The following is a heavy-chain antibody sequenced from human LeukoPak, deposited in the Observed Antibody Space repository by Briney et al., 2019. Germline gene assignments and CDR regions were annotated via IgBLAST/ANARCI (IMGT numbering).Heavy chain of an antibody. Sequence: PGGSLRLSCAASEFTFSDYYMSWIRQAPGKGLEWVSYISGTGNTIYYTDSVKGRFTISRDNAKNSLFLQMNSLRAEDTAVYYCARAGRLWFGESQRLDVWGKGTTVTISS. V-gene: IGHV3-11*04. CDR2: ISGTGNTI. CDR3: ARAGRLWFGESQRLDV. J-gene: IGHJ6*04. D-gene: IGHD3-10*01. CDR1: EFTFSDYY.